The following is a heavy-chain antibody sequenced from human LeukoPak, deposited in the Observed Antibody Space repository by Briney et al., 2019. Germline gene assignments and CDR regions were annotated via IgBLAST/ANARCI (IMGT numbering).Heavy chain of an antibody. J-gene: IGHJ4*02. Sequence: PGGPLRLSCAASGFTFSSYAMSWVRQAPGKGLEWVSSISGSGGSTFYADSVKGRFTISRDNSKNTLYLQMNSLRAEDTAVYYCAKMGRGSGSYYNEFDYWGQGTLVTVSS. CDR2: ISGSGGST. CDR3: AKMGRGSGSYYNEFDY. D-gene: IGHD3-10*01. CDR1: GFTFSSYA. V-gene: IGHV3-23*01.